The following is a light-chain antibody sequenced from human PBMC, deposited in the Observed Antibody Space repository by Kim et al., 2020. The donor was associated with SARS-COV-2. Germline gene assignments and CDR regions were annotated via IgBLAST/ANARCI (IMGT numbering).Light chain of an antibody. CDR1: QSVLYSSNNKNY. CDR3: QQYFTTPPT. V-gene: IGKV4-1*01. Sequence: DIVMTQSPDSLAVSLGERATINCKSSQSVLYSSNNKNYLAWYQQKPGQPPNLLIYWASTRESGVPDRFSGSGSGTDFTLTISSLQAEDVAVYYCQQYFTTPPTFGGGTKVDIK. J-gene: IGKJ4*01. CDR2: WAS.